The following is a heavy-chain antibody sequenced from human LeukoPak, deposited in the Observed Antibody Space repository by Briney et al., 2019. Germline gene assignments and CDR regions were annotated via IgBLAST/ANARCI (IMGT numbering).Heavy chain of an antibody. Sequence: GGSLSLFCAASGFNFRGYGMHWVRQAPGKGLEWVLYISSSSSTIYYADSVKGRFTISRDNAKNSRYLQMNSLRAEDTAGYYCATSGYDLDYWGQGTLVTVSS. J-gene: IGHJ4*02. D-gene: IGHD5-12*01. V-gene: IGHV3-48*01. CDR1: GFNFRGYG. CDR2: ISSSSSTI. CDR3: ATSGYDLDY.